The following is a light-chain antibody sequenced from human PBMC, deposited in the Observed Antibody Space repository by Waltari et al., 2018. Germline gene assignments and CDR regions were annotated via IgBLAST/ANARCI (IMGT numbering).Light chain of an antibody. Sequence: QSALTQPASVSGSPGQSITISCTGTSRDIGTYDLVSWYQQYPGKAPKLMIYEVNKRPSWLSDRFSGSKSGNTASLTISGLQAEDEADYYCCSYAGRVVFGGGTKLTVL. V-gene: IGLV2-23*02. J-gene: IGLJ2*01. CDR2: EVN. CDR3: CSYAGRVV. CDR1: SRDIGTYDL.